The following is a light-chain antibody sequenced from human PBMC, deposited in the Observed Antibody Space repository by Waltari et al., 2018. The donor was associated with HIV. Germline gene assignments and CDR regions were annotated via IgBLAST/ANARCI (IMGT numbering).Light chain of an antibody. CDR2: LGS. V-gene: IGKV2-28*01. CDR3: MQALQTPPWT. J-gene: IGKJ1*01. Sequence: DIVMTQSPLSLPVTPGEPASISCRSSQSLLHSNGYNYLDWYLQKPGQSPQLLIYLGSNRASGVPDRFGGSGSGTEFTLKVSRVEAEDVGVYYCMQALQTPPWTFGQGTKVEIK. CDR1: QSLLHSNGYNY.